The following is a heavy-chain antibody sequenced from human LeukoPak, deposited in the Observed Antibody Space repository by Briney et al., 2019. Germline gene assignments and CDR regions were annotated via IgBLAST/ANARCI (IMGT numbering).Heavy chain of an antibody. D-gene: IGHD6-13*01. CDR1: GFTFSSYE. J-gene: IGHJ6*02. Sequence: GGSLRLSCAASGFTFSSYEMNWVRQAPGKGLEWVSYISSSGSTIYYADSVKGRFTISRNNAKNSLYLQMNSLRAEDTAVYYCARAVRGSSWYYYYYYGMDVWGQGTTVTVSS. CDR2: ISSSGSTI. CDR3: ARAVRGSSWYYYYYYGMDV. V-gene: IGHV3-48*03.